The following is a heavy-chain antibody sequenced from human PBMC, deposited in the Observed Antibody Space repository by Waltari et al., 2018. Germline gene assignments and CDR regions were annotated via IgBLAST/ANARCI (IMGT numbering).Heavy chain of an antibody. D-gene: IGHD2-21*01. CDR1: GGSFSGYY. CDR3: AAYPGGDRGDAFDI. CDR2: INHSGRT. Sequence: QVQLQQWGAGLLKPSETLSLTCAVYGGSFSGYYWSWIRQPPGKGLVWIGEINHSGRTNYNPSLKSRVTISVDTSKNQFSLKLGSVTAADTAVYYCAAYPGGDRGDAFDIWGQGTMVTVSS. J-gene: IGHJ3*02. V-gene: IGHV4-34*01.